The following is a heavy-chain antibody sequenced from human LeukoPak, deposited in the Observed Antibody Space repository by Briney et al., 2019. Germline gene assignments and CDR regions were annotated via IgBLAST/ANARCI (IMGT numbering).Heavy chain of an antibody. CDR1: GYSFASYW. J-gene: IGHJ5*02. CDR3: ARRLGPNWFDP. Sequence: GVSLKISCKASGYSFASYWIGWVRQMPGKGLEWMGTIYPGDSDTRYSPSFQGQVTISADKSISTAYLQWSSLKASDTAMYYCARRLGPNWFDPWGQGTLVTVSS. V-gene: IGHV5-51*01. D-gene: IGHD2-21*01. CDR2: IYPGDSDT.